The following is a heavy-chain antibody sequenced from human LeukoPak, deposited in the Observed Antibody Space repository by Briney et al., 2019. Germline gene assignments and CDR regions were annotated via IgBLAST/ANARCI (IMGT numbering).Heavy chain of an antibody. CDR3: ARDRDSSGYSYYFDY. V-gene: IGHV4-39*07. CDR2: IYYSGST. Sequence: SETLSLTCTVSGGSISSSSYYWGWIRQPPGKGLEWIGSIYYSGSTYYNPSLKSRVTISVDTSKNQFSLKLSSVTAADTAVYYCARDRDSSGYSYYFDYWGQGTLVTVSS. CDR1: GGSISSSSYY. D-gene: IGHD3-22*01. J-gene: IGHJ4*02.